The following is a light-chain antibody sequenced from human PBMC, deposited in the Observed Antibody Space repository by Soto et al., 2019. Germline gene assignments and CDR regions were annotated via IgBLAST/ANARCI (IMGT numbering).Light chain of an antibody. CDR2: GAS. V-gene: IGKV3-20*01. CDR3: LQYGRSPT. CDR1: QSVSSSY. Sequence: EIVLTQSPGTLSLSPGERATLSCRASQSVSSSYLAWYQQKPGQAPRLLIYGASSRATGIPDRFSGSGSGTDFTLTINRVEPEDSAVYYCLQYGRSPTFGPGTKVDIK. J-gene: IGKJ3*01.